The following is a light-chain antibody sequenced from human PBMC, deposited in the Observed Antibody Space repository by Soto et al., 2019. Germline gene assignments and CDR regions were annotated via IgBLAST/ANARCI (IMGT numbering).Light chain of an antibody. CDR3: SSYTSSSTLDYV. Sequence: QSVLTQPASVSGSPGQSIAISCTGTSSDVGGYNYVSWYQQHPGKAPKPMIYEVSNRPSGVSNRFSGSKSANTASLTISGLQAEDEADYYCSSYTSSSTLDYVFGTGTKATV. CDR1: SSDVGGYNY. J-gene: IGLJ1*01. CDR2: EVS. V-gene: IGLV2-14*01.